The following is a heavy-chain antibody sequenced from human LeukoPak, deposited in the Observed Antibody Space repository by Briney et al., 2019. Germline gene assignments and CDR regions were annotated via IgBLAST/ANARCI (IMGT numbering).Heavy chain of an antibody. CDR3: ARDFEGSGSAEAFDI. CDR2: INPSGGST. CDR1: GYTFTSYY. J-gene: IGHJ3*02. Sequence: ASVKVSCKASGYTFTSYYMHWVRQAPGQGLEWMGIINPSGGSTSYALKFQGRVTMTRDTSTSTVYMELSSLRSEDTAVYYCARDFEGSGSAEAFDIWGQGTMVTVSS. V-gene: IGHV1-46*03. D-gene: IGHD1-26*01.